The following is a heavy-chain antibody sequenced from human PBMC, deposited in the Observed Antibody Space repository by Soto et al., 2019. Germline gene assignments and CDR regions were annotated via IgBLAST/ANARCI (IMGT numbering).Heavy chain of an antibody. CDR1: GYTFTGYY. J-gene: IGHJ6*02. CDR3: AREGLGISYYYYYGMDV. CDR2: INPNSGGT. V-gene: IGHV1-2*04. D-gene: IGHD7-27*01. Sequence: ASVKVSCKASGYTFTGYYMHWVRQAPGQGLEGMGWINPNSGGTNYAQKFQGWVTMTRDTSISTAYMELSRLRSDDTAVYYCAREGLGISYYYYYGMDVWGQGTTVTVSS.